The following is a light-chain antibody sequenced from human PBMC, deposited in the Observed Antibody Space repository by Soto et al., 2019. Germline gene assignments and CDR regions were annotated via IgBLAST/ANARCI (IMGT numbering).Light chain of an antibody. J-gene: IGKJ1*01. CDR1: QSIRRW. V-gene: IGKV1-5*01. CDR2: DAS. CDR3: QQYNSYWT. Sequence: DIQTAQFSSTLSAPVGAGVTVPCRASQSIRRWLAWYQQKPGQAPKLLIYDASTLESGVPSRFSGRGSGTEFTLTISSLQPDDFATYYCQQYNSYWTFGQGTKVDIK.